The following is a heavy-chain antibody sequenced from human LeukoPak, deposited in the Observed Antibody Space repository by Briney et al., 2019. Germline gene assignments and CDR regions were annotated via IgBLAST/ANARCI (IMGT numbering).Heavy chain of an antibody. V-gene: IGHV3-66*02. CDR2: IYSGGST. D-gene: IGHD6-13*01. CDR1: GFTVSSNY. Sequence: GGSLRLSCAASGFTVSSNYMSWARQAPGKGLEWVSVIYSGGSTYYADSVKGRFTISRDNSKNTLYLQMNSLRAEDTAVYYCARVYSSSWYGNPQYYFDYWGQGTPVTVSS. CDR3: ARVYSSSWYGNPQYYFDY. J-gene: IGHJ4*02.